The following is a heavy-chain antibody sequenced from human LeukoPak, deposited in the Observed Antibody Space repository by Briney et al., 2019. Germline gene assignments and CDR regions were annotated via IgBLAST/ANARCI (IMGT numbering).Heavy chain of an antibody. Sequence: PGGSLRLSCAASGFTFSTYWMSWVHQAPGKGLEWVANIRQDGSEKYYVDSVKGRFTISRDNAKNSLFLQMNSLRAEDTAVYYCARDGGSRISDCWGQGTLVTVSS. CDR1: GFTFSTYW. CDR2: IRQDGSEK. V-gene: IGHV3-7*01. D-gene: IGHD2-15*01. J-gene: IGHJ4*02. CDR3: ARDGGSRISDC.